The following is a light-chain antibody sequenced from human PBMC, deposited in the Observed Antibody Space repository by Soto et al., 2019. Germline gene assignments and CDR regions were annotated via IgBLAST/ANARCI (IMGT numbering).Light chain of an antibody. CDR3: QQLNSYPWT. Sequence: DIQLAQCPSFLSASVGDRVTITCRASQGISSYLAWYQQKPGKAPKLLIYVASTLQSGVPSRFSGSGSGTEFTLTISSLQPEDFATYYCQQLNSYPWTFGQGTKVEIK. CDR2: VAS. J-gene: IGKJ1*01. V-gene: IGKV1-9*01. CDR1: QGISSY.